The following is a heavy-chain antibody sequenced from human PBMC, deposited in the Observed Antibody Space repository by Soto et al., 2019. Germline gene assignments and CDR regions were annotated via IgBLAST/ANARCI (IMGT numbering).Heavy chain of an antibody. J-gene: IGHJ6*02. CDR1: GFTVSSKY. CDR2: IYSGGST. V-gene: IGHV3-66*01. CDR3: ARGGFGESYYYYVMDV. Sequence: EVQLVESGGGLVQPGGSLRLSCAASGFTVSSKYMSWVRQAPGKGLEWVSVIYSGGSTYYADSVKGRFTISRDNSKXXLYLQMNSLRAEDTAVYYCARGGFGESYYYYVMDVWGQGTTVTVSS. D-gene: IGHD3-10*01.